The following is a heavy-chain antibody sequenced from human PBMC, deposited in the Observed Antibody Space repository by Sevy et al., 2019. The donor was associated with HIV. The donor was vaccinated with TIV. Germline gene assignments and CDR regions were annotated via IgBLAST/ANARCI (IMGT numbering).Heavy chain of an antibody. CDR3: AGSRGYHYDGSGKSNTFDY. CDR2: IKRDGGEK. Sequence: GGSLRLSCAASGFIFSSYWMSWVRQPPGKGLEWVANIKRDGGEKHYVESVKGRFTISRDNAKNSLYLQMNSLRAEEDTAVYYCAGSRGYHYDGSGKSNTFDYWGQGTLVTVSS. V-gene: IGHV3-7*01. CDR1: GFIFSSYW. J-gene: IGHJ4*02. D-gene: IGHD3-22*01.